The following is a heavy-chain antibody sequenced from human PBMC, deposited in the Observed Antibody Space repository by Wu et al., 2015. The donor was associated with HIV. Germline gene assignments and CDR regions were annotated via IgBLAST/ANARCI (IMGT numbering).Heavy chain of an antibody. V-gene: IGHV1-2*02. CDR3: ARGGRSRWLQIEDAFDI. CDR1: GYTYNTYY. Sequence: QVQLVQSGPEVKKPGASVKVSCTASGYTYNTYYMHWLRQAPGQGLEWMGWINPNSGGTNYAQKFQTRVDMTRDTSMSTIYMELSGLTSEDTAVYYCARGGRSRWLQIEDAFDIWGQGTVVT. CDR2: INPNSGGT. D-gene: IGHD5-24*01. J-gene: IGHJ3*02.